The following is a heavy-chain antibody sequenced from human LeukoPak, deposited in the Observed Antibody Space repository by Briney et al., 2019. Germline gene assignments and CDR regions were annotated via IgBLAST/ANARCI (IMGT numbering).Heavy chain of an antibody. CDR1: GGSISSSSYY. CDR3: ARGGSSYRWFDP. Sequence: SETLSLTCTVSGGSISSSSYYWGWIRQPPRKGLEWIGSIYYSGSTYYNPSLKSRVTISVDTSKNQFSLKLSSVTAADTAVYYCARGGSSYRWFDPWGQGTLVTVSS. V-gene: IGHV4-39*07. J-gene: IGHJ5*02. CDR2: IYYSGST. D-gene: IGHD6-13*01.